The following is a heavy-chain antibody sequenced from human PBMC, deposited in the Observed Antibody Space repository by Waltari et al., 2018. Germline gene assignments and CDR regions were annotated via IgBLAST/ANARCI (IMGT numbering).Heavy chain of an antibody. CDR2: IIPIFGTA. D-gene: IGHD6-13*01. Sequence: QVQLVQSGAEVKKPGSSVKVSCKASGGTFRSYAISWVRQAPGQGLEWMGRIIPIFGTANYAQKFQGRVTITADKSTSTAYMELSSLRSEDTAVYYCAKDQKSSSWYYYYGMDVWGQGTTVTVSS. J-gene: IGHJ6*02. V-gene: IGHV1-69*08. CDR1: GGTFRSYA. CDR3: AKDQKSSSWYYYYGMDV.